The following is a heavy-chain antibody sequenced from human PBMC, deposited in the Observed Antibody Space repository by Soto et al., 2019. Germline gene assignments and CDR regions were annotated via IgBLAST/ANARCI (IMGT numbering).Heavy chain of an antibody. J-gene: IGHJ3*01. D-gene: IGHD4-17*01. V-gene: IGHV3-21*01. CDR3: AREYGDYGVHDAFDV. CDR1: GFIFSSYS. Sequence: EVQLVESGGGLVKPGGSLRLSCAASGFIFSSYSMNWVRQAPGKGLEWVSSISGSSTYIYYADSLKGRFTISRDNAKNSLYLQMHSLRAEDTAVYYCAREYGDYGVHDAFDVWGQGTVVTVSS. CDR2: ISGSSTYI.